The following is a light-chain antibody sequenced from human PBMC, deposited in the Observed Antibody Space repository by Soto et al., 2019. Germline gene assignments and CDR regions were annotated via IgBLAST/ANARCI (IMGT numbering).Light chain of an antibody. V-gene: IGLV1-51*01. CDR2: DNN. CDR1: SSNIGNNY. J-gene: IGLJ1*01. CDR3: GTWDSSLSAL. Sequence: VLTQPPSVSAAPGQKVTISCSGSSSNIGNNYVSWYQQLPGTAPKLLIYDNNKRPSGIPDRFSGSKSGTSATLGITGLQTGDEADYYCGTWDSSLSALFGTGTKVTVL.